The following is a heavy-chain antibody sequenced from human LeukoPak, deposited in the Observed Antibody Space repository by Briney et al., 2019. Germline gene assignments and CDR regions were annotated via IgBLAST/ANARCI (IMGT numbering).Heavy chain of an antibody. J-gene: IGHJ4*02. CDR3: AKLQSLLGTTIQLDY. V-gene: IGHV5-51*01. D-gene: IGHD1-26*01. Sequence: GESLKISCKGTGYSFTRYWIGWVRQMSGKGLEWMGSIYPGDSDARYSPSFQGQVTISADKSNSTAYLQWSTLKASDTAMYYCAKLQSLLGTTIQLDYWGQGSLVTVSS. CDR1: GYSFTRYW. CDR2: IYPGDSDA.